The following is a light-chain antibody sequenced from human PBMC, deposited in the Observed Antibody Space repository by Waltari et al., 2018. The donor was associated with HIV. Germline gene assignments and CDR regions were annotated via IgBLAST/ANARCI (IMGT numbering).Light chain of an antibody. CDR2: GTN. CDR1: SVRTYY. J-gene: IGLJ3*02. Sequence: SSELTQDPAVSVALGQTVRITCQGDSVRTYYASWYQQKPGQAPELVFYGTNNRPSGIPDRFSGSTSGDTASLTITGAQAEDEADYYCNSRDDIGHWFFGAGTKVTVL. V-gene: IGLV3-19*01. CDR3: NSRDDIGHWF.